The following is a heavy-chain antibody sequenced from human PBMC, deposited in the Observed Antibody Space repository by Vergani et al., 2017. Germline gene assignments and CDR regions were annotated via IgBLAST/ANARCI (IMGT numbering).Heavy chain of an antibody. D-gene: IGHD6-6*01. CDR3: ARTYSSSIVHYYYGMDV. CDR1: GYSFTSYW. V-gene: IGHV5-51*01. CDR2: IYPGDSDT. Sequence: EVQLVQSGAEVKKPGESLKISCTGSGYSFTSYWIGWVRQLPGKGLEWMGIIYPGDSDTRYSPSFRGQVTSSADKSIRTAYLQWSSLKASDTAMYYCARTYSSSIVHYYYGMDVWGQGTTVTVSS. J-gene: IGHJ6*02.